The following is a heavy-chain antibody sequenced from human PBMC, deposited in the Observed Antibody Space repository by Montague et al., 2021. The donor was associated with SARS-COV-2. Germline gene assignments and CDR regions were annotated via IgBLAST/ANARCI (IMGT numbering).Heavy chain of an antibody. CDR2: TYYRSKWYN. CDR3: LQGYYFDS. V-gene: IGHV6-1*01. Sequence: CAISGDSVSSHNAAWNWIGQSPSRDLEWLGRTYYRSKWYNDYAVSVKSRITIDADTSKNHFSLQLKSMTPEDTAVYYCLQGYYFDSWGQGTLVTVSS. CDR1: GDSVSSHNAA. D-gene: IGHD5-24*01. J-gene: IGHJ4*02.